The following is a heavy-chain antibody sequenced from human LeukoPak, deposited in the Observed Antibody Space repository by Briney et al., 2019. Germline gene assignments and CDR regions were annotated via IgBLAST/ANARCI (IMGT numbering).Heavy chain of an antibody. CDR3: ARGSGSYPFDY. D-gene: IGHD1-26*01. CDR2: IIPIFGTA. Sequence: SVKVSCKASGYTFTSYYMHWVRQAPGQGLEWMGGIIPIFGTANYAQKFQGRVTITADESTSTAYMELSSLRSEDTAVYYCARGSGSYPFDYWGQGTLVTVSS. J-gene: IGHJ4*02. CDR1: GYTFTSYY. V-gene: IGHV1-69*13.